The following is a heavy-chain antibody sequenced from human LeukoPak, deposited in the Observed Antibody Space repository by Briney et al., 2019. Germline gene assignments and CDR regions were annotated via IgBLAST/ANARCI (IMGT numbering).Heavy chain of an antibody. CDR1: GYTFTSYD. Sequence: SVKVSCKASGYTFTSYDINWVRQATGQGLEWMGWMNPNSGNTGYAQKFQGRVTMTRNTSISTAYMELSSLRSEDTAVYYCARGVLQVPAAIVGYWGQGTLVTVSS. CDR3: ARGVLQVPAAIVGY. CDR2: MNPNSGNT. J-gene: IGHJ4*02. D-gene: IGHD2-2*01. V-gene: IGHV1-8*01.